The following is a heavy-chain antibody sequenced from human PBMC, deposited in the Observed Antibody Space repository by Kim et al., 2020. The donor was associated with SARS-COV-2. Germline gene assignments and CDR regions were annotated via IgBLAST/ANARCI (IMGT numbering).Heavy chain of an antibody. Sequence: SVKVSCKASGGTFSSYAISWVRQAPGQGLEWMGGIIPIFGTANYAQKFQGRVTITADESTSTAYMELSSLRSEDTAVYYCARGHCSGGSCYSRAYYYYGMDVWGQGTTVTVSS. J-gene: IGHJ6*02. CDR3: ARGHCSGGSCYSRAYYYYGMDV. D-gene: IGHD2-15*01. V-gene: IGHV1-69*13. CDR2: IIPIFGTA. CDR1: GGTFSSYA.